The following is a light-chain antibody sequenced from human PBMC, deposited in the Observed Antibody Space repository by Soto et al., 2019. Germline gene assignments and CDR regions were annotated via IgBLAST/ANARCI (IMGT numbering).Light chain of an antibody. V-gene: IGKV2-30*01. Sequence: VMPHPPLSWPAPLGKPPPAPSRFSGTSFNGMGNSNWSWFQQGPGQSPRRLIYKVSNRDSGVPDRFSGSGSDTDFTLKISRVEAEDVGVYYCMQGTYWPYTFGQGTQLEIK. CDR2: KVS. CDR1: GTSFNGMGNSN. J-gene: IGKJ2*01. CDR3: MQGTYWPYT.